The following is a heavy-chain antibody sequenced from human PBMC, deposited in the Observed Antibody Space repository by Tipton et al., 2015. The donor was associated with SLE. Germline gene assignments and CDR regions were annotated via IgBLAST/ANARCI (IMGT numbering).Heavy chain of an antibody. J-gene: IGHJ4*02. V-gene: IGHV3-23*01. CDR2: INNSGGST. CDR1: GFTFSNYG. Sequence: SLRLSCAASGFTFSNYGMSWVRQAPGKGLEWVSGINNSGGSTNNADSVEGRFTISRDNSKNTLYLQMHSLRAEDTAVYFCAKEVRPYLYDSSGYCDYWGQGPLVTVSS. CDR3: AKEVRPYLYDSSGYCDY. D-gene: IGHD3-22*01.